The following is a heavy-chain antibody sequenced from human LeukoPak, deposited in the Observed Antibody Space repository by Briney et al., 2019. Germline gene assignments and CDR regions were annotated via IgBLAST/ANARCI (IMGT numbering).Heavy chain of an antibody. CDR3: ARANSYDSSGHYYEFGY. CDR1: GGSISSYY. J-gene: IGHJ4*02. Sequence: PSETLSLTCTVSGGSISSYYWSWIRQPAGKGLEWIGRIYTSGSTNYNPSLKSRGTMSVDTSRNQFSLKLTSVTAADTAVYYCARANSYDSSGHYYEFGYWGQGTLVTVSS. D-gene: IGHD3-22*01. CDR2: IYTSGST. V-gene: IGHV4-4*07.